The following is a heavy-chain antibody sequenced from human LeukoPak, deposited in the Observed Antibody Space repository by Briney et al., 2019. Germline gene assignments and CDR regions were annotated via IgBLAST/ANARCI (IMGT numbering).Heavy chain of an antibody. CDR3: AKASGYYYDSSGYYLGAFDI. CDR1: GLTFSNYG. CDR2: ISGRSHST. D-gene: IGHD3-22*01. J-gene: IGHJ3*02. V-gene: IGHV3-23*01. Sequence: GGSLRLSCAASGLTFSNYGMNWVRQAPGRGLELVSTISGRSHSTSSADSVKGRFTISRDNSKDTLYLQLNYLRAEDTAVYYCAKASGYYYDSSGYYLGAFDIWGPGTMVTVSS.